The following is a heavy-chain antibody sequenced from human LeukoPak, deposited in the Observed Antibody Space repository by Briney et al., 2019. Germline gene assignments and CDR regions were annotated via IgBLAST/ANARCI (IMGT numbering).Heavy chain of an antibody. CDR2: INHSGST. J-gene: IGHJ4*02. CDR1: GGSFSGYY. Sequence: KSSETLSLTCAVYGGSFSGYYWSWIRQPPGKGLEWIGEINHSGSTNYNPSLKSRVTISVDTSKNQFSLKLSSVTAADTAVYYCARRVAFAHSSGYYYARDYWGQGTLVTVSS. D-gene: IGHD3-22*01. V-gene: IGHV4-34*01. CDR3: ARRVAFAHSSGYYYARDY.